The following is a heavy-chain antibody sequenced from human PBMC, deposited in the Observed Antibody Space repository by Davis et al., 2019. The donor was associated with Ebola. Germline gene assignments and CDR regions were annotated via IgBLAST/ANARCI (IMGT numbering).Heavy chain of an antibody. CDR2: ITHSGGT. CDR3: ARGPDFSTHPLEH. CDR1: GGSFRGFS. J-gene: IGHJ4*02. D-gene: IGHD1-14*01. Sequence: PSETLSLTCAVYGGSFRGFSWTWIRQSPGQGLEWIGEITHSGGTKYNPSLRGRVSMSADTSKNQLSLRLTSVTAADTAMYFCARGPDFSTHPLEHWGQGTLVTVSS. V-gene: IGHV4-34*10.